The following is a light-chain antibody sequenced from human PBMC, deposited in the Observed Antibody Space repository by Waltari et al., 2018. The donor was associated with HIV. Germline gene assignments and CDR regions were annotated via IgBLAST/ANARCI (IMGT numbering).Light chain of an antibody. CDR3: FSYTSRDTLKV. V-gene: IGLV2-14*03. CDR1: SSDVCGYNY. CDR2: DVS. J-gene: IGLJ2*01. Sequence: QSALTQPASVSGSPGQSITIHCTGTSSDVCGYNYVSLYQQHPGKAPKLMIYDVSNRPAGFSNRFAGAKSGNTASLTISGLQAEDEADYYCFSYTSRDTLKVFGGGTKLTVL.